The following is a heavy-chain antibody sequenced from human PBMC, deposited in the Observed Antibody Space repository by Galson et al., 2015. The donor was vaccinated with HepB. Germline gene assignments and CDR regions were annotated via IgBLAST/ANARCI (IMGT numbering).Heavy chain of an antibody. CDR2: IDPSDSYT. J-gene: IGHJ6*02. V-gene: IGHV5-10-1*01. CDR3: ARHAPIAAAGRANYYYYGMDV. Sequence: QSGAEVKKPGESLRISCKGSGYSFTSYWISWVRQMPGKGLEWMGRIDPSDSYTNYSPSFQGHVTISADKSISTAYLQWSSLKASDTAMYYCARHAPIAAAGRANYYYYGMDVWGQGTTVTVSS. CDR1: GYSFTSYW. D-gene: IGHD6-13*01.